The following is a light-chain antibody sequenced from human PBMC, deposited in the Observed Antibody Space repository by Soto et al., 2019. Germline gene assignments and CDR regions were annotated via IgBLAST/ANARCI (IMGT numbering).Light chain of an antibody. CDR1: QSISSW. J-gene: IGKJ1*01. Sequence: DILITQSPSTLSASVEDRVTITCRASQSISSWLAWYQQKPGKAPKLLIYDASSLESGVPSRFSGSGSGTEFTLTISSLQPDDFATYYCQQYNSYPGTFGQGTKVDIK. V-gene: IGKV1-5*01. CDR3: QQYNSYPGT. CDR2: DAS.